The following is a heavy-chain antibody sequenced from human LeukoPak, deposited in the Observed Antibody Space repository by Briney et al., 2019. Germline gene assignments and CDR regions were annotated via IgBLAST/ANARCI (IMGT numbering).Heavy chain of an antibody. J-gene: IGHJ5*02. D-gene: IGHD1-26*01. Sequence: SETQSLTCTVSGGSISSYYWSWIRQPAGKGLEWIGRIYTSGSTNYNPSLKSRVTMSVDTSKNQFSLKLSSVTAADTAVYYCAREHYSYYSGSYRDWFDPWGQGTLVTVSS. CDR3: AREHYSYYSGSYRDWFDP. CDR2: IYTSGST. CDR1: GGSISSYY. V-gene: IGHV4-4*07.